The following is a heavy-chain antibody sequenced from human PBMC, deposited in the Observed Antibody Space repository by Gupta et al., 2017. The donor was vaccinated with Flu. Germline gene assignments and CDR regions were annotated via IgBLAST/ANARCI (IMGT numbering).Heavy chain of an antibody. CDR3: ARRLNSSSWDDVFDV. D-gene: IGHD2-2*01. CDR2: INTDNGNT. J-gene: IGHJ3*01. V-gene: IGHV1-3*04. Sequence: WVRQAPGQSLEWMGWINTDNGNTKYSQKFQGRVTITRDTSASTVYLELSSLRSEDTAVYYCARRLNSSSWDDVFDVWGQGTMVTVSS.